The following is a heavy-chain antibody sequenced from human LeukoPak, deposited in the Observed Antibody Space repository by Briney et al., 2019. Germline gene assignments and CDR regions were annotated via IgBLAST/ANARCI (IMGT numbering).Heavy chain of an antibody. J-gene: IGHJ4*02. D-gene: IGHD2-2*01. CDR2: ISGNNDNP. Sequence: ASVKVSCKASGYTFSNFGISWVRQAPGQGLEWMGWISGNNDNPNYGQKFQGRFTVTTDSSTSTAYMELRDLRSDDTAVYYCARDGTSTDDYWGQGTLVSVSS. CDR1: GYTFSNFG. CDR3: ARDGTSTDDY. V-gene: IGHV1-18*01.